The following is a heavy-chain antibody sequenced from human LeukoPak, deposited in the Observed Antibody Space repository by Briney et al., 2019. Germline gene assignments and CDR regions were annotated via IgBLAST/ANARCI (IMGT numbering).Heavy chain of an antibody. D-gene: IGHD2-2*01. CDR1: GGSFSGYY. J-gene: IGHJ5*02. V-gene: IGHV4-34*01. Sequence: SETLSLTCAVYGGSFSGYYWSWIRQPPGKGLEWIGEINHSGSTNYNPSLKRRVTIALDTSKNQFSLKLGSVTAADTAVYYCARGRRIVVVPAAARGWFDPWGQGTLVTVFS. CDR2: INHSGST. CDR3: ARGRRIVVVPAAARGWFDP.